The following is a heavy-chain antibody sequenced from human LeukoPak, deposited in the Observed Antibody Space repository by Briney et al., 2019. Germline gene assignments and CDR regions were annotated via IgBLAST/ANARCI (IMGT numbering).Heavy chain of an antibody. CDR1: GDTFTGYY. CDR3: ARSEEDRELLH. J-gene: IGHJ4*02. D-gene: IGHD1-26*01. CDR2: INPNSGGT. V-gene: IGHV1-2*02. Sequence: ASVNVSCKASGDTFTGYYMRWVRQAPGQGLEWMGWINPNSGGTNYAQKFQGRVTMTRDTSISTAYMELSRLRSDDTAVYYCARSEEDRELLHWGQGTLVTVSS.